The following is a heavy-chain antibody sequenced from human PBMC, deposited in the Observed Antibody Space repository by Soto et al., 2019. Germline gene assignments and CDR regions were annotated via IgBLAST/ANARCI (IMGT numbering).Heavy chain of an antibody. Sequence: SETLSLTCTVSGGSISSYYWSWIRQPPGKGLEWIGYIYYSGSTNYNPSLKSRVTISVDTSKNQFSLKLSSVTAADTAVYYCARAYCSSTSCLHRTNLFDPWGQGTLVTVSS. CDR1: GGSISSYY. D-gene: IGHD2-2*01. J-gene: IGHJ5*02. V-gene: IGHV4-59*01. CDR3: ARAYCSSTSCLHRTNLFDP. CDR2: IYYSGST.